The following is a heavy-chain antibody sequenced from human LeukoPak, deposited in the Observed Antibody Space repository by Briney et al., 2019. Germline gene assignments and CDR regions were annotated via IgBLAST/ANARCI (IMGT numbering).Heavy chain of an antibody. V-gene: IGHV1-69*06. Sequence: SVKVSCKASGGTFSSYAISWVRQAPGQGLEWMGGIIPIFGTANYAQKFQGRVTITADKSTSAAYMELSSLRSEDTAVYYCARGDTMVRGVIITALFDYWGQGTLVTVSS. D-gene: IGHD3-10*01. CDR1: GGTFSSYA. CDR2: IIPIFGTA. CDR3: ARGDTMVRGVIITALFDY. J-gene: IGHJ4*02.